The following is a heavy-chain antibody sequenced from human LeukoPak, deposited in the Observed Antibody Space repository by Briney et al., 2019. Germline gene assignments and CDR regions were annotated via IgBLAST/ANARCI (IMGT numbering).Heavy chain of an antibody. J-gene: IGHJ3*02. CDR1: GFTVSSNH. CDR2: IYSGGST. CDR3: ARSTYLSDGFDI. V-gene: IGHV3-66*01. Sequence: GGSLRLSCAASGFTVSSNHMSWVRQAPGKGLEWVSLIYSGGSTYYADSVKGRFTISRDKSKNTLYLQMNSLRAEDTAVYYCARSTYLSDGFDIWGQGTMVTVSS.